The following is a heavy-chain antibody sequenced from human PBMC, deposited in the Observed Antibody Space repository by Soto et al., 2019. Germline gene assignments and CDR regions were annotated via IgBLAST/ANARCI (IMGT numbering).Heavy chain of an antibody. CDR3: ARGRVTMIVVVPDGMDV. D-gene: IGHD3-22*01. J-gene: IGHJ6*02. V-gene: IGHV1-69*13. Sequence: SVKVSCKASGRTFSSYAISWVRQAPGQGLEWMGGIIPIFGTANYAQKFQGRVTITADESTSTAHMELSSLRSEDTAVYYCARGRVTMIVVVPDGMDVWGQGTTVNVS. CDR1: GRTFSSYA. CDR2: IIPIFGTA.